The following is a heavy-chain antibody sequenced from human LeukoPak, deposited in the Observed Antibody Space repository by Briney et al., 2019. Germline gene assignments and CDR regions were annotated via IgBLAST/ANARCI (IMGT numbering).Heavy chain of an antibody. CDR1: GFTFSSYS. CDR2: ISSSSSYI. J-gene: IGHJ6*04. V-gene: IGHV3-21*01. D-gene: IGHD3/OR15-3a*01. Sequence: GGSLRLSRAASGFTFSSYSMNWVRQAPGKGLEWVSSISSSSSYIYYADSVKGRFTISRDNAKNSLYLQMNSLRAEDTAVYYCARDEVDTWTPLDVWGKGTTVTVSS. CDR3: ARDEVDTWTPLDV.